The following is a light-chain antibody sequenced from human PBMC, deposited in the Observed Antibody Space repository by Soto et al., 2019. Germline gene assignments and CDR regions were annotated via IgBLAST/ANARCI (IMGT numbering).Light chain of an antibody. V-gene: IGKV1-5*03. CDR3: QQYNSYSRT. Sequence: DIQMTQSPSTLSASVGDRVTITCRASQSISDRLACYQQKPGKHPKLLIYNASSLESGVPSRFSGSGSGTDFTLTISSLQPDDFATYYCQQYNSYSRTFGQGTKVEV. J-gene: IGKJ1*01. CDR1: QSISDR. CDR2: NAS.